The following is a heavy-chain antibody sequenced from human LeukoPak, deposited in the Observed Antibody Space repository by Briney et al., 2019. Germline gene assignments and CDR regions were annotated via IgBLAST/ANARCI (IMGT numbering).Heavy chain of an antibody. CDR2: IYYSGST. D-gene: IGHD5-24*01. CDR3: ARDSDGYSRDY. Sequence: PSETLSLTCTVSGGSISSYYWSRIRQPPGKGLEWIGYIYYSGSTNYNPSLKSRATISVDTSKNQFSLKLSSVTAADTAVYYCARDSDGYSRDYWGQGTLVTVSS. J-gene: IGHJ4*02. CDR1: GGSISSYY. V-gene: IGHV4-59*01.